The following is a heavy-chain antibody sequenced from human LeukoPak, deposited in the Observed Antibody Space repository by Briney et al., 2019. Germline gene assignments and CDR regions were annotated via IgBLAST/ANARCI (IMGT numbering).Heavy chain of an antibody. D-gene: IGHD3-10*01. CDR2: IYYSGST. Sequence: PSETLSLTCTVSGGSFSSSGSYWSWIRQPPGKGLEWSAYIYYSGSTTYNPSLKSRVIISVDTSKNQFSLRLSSVTAADTAVYYCARDYHGSGSLTTFDYWGQGTLVTISS. V-gene: IGHV4-61*08. CDR3: ARDYHGSGSLTTFDY. CDR1: GGSFSSSGSY. J-gene: IGHJ4*02.